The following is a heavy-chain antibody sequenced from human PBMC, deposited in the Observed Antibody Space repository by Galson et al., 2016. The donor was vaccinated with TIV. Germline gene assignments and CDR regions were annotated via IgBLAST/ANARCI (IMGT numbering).Heavy chain of an antibody. V-gene: IGHV3-23*01. D-gene: IGHD5-18*01. Sequence: SLRLSCAASGFTFSDYAMNWVRQAPGKGLEWVSCIGSMGGSTYYADSVKGRFTIYRDNSKNPLYLDMSTLGAEDTAVYYVPKDGNTKLWLVFQGYFDYWGQGTPFTVSS. CDR3: PKDGNTKLWLVFQGYFDY. CDR2: IGSMGGST. CDR1: GFTFSDYA. J-gene: IGHJ4*02.